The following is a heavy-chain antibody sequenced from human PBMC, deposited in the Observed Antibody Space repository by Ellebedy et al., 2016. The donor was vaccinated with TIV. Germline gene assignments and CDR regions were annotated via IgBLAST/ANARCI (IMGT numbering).Heavy chain of an antibody. CDR1: GFTFGDYY. CDR2: ISASGSTI. J-gene: IGHJ6*02. D-gene: IGHD6-13*01. Sequence: GESLKISCAASGFTFGDYYMSWIRQAPGVGLEWISYISASGSTIHYADSVKGRFTISRDNAKNSLYLQMNRLRAEDTAVYYCATSGYSDTWLFRGMDVWGQGTTVTVSS. CDR3: ATSGYSDTWLFRGMDV. V-gene: IGHV3-11*01.